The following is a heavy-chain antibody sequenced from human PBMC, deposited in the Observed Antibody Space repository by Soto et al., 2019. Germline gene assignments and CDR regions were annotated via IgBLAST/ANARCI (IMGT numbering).Heavy chain of an antibody. CDR3: ARLQLVQKVIDY. CDR1: GDSISTYY. J-gene: IGHJ4*02. V-gene: IGHV4-59*01. D-gene: IGHD1-1*01. CDR2: VFYSGGT. Sequence: SETLSLTCTVSGDSISTYYWSWIRQPPGKGLQWIGYVFYSGGTAYNPSLKSRVTISLDMSKKQISLKLSSVTTADTATYFCARLQLVQKVIDYWGQGTLVTVSS.